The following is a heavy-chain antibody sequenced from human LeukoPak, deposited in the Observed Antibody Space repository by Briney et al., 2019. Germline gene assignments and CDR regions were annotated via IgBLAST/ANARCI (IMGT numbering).Heavy chain of an antibody. CDR1: GCSISSGDYY. D-gene: IGHD2-15*01. CDR2: IYYSGST. CDR3: ARAGRIAASGGHYFDN. V-gene: IGHV4-30-4*01. Sequence: SETLSLTCTVSGCSISSGDYYWSWIRQPPGKGLDWIGYIYYSGSTYYNPSLKSRVTISIDTSKNQFSLKLSSVTAADTAVYYCARAGRIAASGGHYFDNWGQGTLVTVSS. J-gene: IGHJ4*02.